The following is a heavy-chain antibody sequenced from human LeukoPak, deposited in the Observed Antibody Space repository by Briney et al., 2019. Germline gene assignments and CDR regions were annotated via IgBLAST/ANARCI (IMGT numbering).Heavy chain of an antibody. J-gene: IGHJ4*02. D-gene: IGHD4-23*01. CDR1: GYTFTDYY. CDR2: MNPNSGNT. V-gene: IGHV1-8*02. CDR3: ARGRGYGGKEDY. Sequence: ASVKVSCKASGYTFTDYYMHWVRQATGQGLEWMRWMNPNSGNTGYAQKFQGRVTMTRNTSISTAYMELSSLRSEDTAVYYCARGRGYGGKEDYWGQGTLVTVSS.